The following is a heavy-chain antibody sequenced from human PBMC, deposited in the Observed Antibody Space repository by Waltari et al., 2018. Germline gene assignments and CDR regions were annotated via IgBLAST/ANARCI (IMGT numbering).Heavy chain of an antibody. V-gene: IGHV4-4*07. CDR3: AREVLPNATIWRSYFDY. D-gene: IGHD5-12*01. CDR2: IYTGRHP. CDR1: GDAISRYS. J-gene: IGHJ4*02. Sequence: QVQLQESGPGLVKPSETLSLTCTGSGDAISRYSWTWFRQPAGKGLEYIGRIYTGRHPNYNPSLESRVTMSIDTSKNEFSLKLSSVTAADTAVYYCAREVLPNATIWRSYFDYWGQGSLVTVSS.